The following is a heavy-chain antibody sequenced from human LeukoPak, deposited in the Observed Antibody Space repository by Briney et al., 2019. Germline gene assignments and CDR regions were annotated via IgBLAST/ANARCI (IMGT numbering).Heavy chain of an antibody. V-gene: IGHV3-23*01. D-gene: IGHD3-22*01. CDR3: AKAAFYYDSSGYYNFDY. CDR1: GITFSSYA. CDR2: ISGSGDNT. Sequence: GRSLRLSCAASGITFSSYAMHWVRQAPGKGLEWVSGISGSGDNTYYADSVKGRFTISRDNSRNTLYLQMISLRAEDTAVYYCAKAAFYYDSSGYYNFDYWGQGTLITVSS. J-gene: IGHJ4*02.